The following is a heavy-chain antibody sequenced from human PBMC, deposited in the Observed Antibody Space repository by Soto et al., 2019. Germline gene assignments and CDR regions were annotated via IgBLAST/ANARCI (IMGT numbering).Heavy chain of an antibody. J-gene: IGHJ4*02. D-gene: IGHD5-12*01. CDR1: TVSSNY. CDR2: IYSGGST. V-gene: IGHV3-53*05. CDR3: AHKGAGYRGFKY. Sequence: TVSSNYMSWVRQAPGKGLEWVSVIYSGGSTYYADSVKSRLTITKDTSKNQVVLTMTNMDPVDTATYYCAHKGAGYRGFKYWGQGTLVTVSS.